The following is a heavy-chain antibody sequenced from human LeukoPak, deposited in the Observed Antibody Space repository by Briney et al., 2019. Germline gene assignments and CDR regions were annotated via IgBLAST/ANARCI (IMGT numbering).Heavy chain of an antibody. J-gene: IGHJ4*02. V-gene: IGHV4-59*12. CDR3: ARAERGYSYAY. CDR1: GGSISSYY. D-gene: IGHD5-18*01. Sequence: SETLSLTCTVSGGSISSYYWSWIRQPPGKGLEWIGYIYYSGSTNYNPSHKSRVTKSVDTSKNQFSLKLSSVTAADTAVYYCARAERGYSYAYWGQGTLATVSS. CDR2: IYYSGST.